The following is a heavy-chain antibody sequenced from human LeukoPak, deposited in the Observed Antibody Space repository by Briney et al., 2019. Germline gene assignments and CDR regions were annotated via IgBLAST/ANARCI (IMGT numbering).Heavy chain of an antibody. V-gene: IGHV3-23*01. CDR3: AKGLLKGLMKFDY. CDR1: GFTFSSYA. CDR2: ISGSGGTT. D-gene: IGHD3-22*01. J-gene: IGHJ4*02. Sequence: GGSLRLSCAASGFTFSSYAMSWVRQAPGQGLEWVSGISGSGGTTYYADSVKGRFTISRDNSKNTLYLQMNSLRAEDTAVYYCAKGLLKGLMKFDYWGQGTLVTVSS.